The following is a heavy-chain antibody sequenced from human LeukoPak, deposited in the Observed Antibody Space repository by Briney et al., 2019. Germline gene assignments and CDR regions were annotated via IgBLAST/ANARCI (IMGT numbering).Heavy chain of an antibody. CDR2: IDYSGSN. V-gene: IGHV4-61*01. CDR3: ARVGTADAFDI. D-gene: IGHD1-1*01. CDR1: GGSVSSGSYY. J-gene: IGHJ3*02. Sequence: TGTLSLSCTVSGGSVSSGSYYWIWIRQPPGKGLEWIGYIDYSGSNNSNPSLKSRVTISVDTSKIQFSLKLSSVTAADAAVYYCARVGTADAFDIWGQGTMVTVSS.